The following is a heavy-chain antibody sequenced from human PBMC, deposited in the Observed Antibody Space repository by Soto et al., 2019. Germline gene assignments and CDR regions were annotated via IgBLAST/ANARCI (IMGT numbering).Heavy chain of an antibody. V-gene: IGHV3-23*01. Sequence: EVQLLESGGGLVQPGGSLRLSCAASGFTFSSYAMSWVHQAPGKGLEWVSAISGSGGSTYYADSVKGRFTISRDNSKNTLYLQMNSLRAEATAVYYCAKEGSSSPYFDYWGQGTLVTVSS. CDR1: GFTFSSYA. D-gene: IGHD6-6*01. J-gene: IGHJ4*02. CDR3: AKEGSSSPYFDY. CDR2: ISGSGGST.